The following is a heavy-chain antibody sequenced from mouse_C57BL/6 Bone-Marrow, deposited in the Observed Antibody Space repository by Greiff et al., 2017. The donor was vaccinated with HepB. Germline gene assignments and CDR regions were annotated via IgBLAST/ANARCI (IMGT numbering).Heavy chain of an antibody. J-gene: IGHJ2*01. CDR2: IRNKANNHAT. D-gene: IGHD1-1*01. CDR3: TRSFTTVVASFDY. V-gene: IGHV6-6*01. CDR1: GFTFSDAW. Sequence: EVKLVESGGGLVQPGGSMKLSCAASGFTFSDAWMDWVRQSPEKGLEWVAEIRNKANNHATYYAESVKGRFTISRDDSKSSVYLQMNSLRAEDTGIYYCTRSFTTVVASFDYWGQGTTLTVSS.